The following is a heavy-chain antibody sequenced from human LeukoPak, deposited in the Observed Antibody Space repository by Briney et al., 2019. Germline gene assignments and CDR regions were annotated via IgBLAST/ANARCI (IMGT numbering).Heavy chain of an antibody. Sequence: GGSLRLSCEGSGFTFSNYWMSWVRQAPGKGLEWVANIQQHGSETYYGDSVKGRFTISRDNAKNSLYLQMNSLRAEDTAVYYCARIKGGFQATTYYFDYWGQGTLVTVSS. J-gene: IGHJ4*02. D-gene: IGHD1-26*01. CDR2: IQQHGSET. CDR1: GFTFSNYW. V-gene: IGHV3-7*01. CDR3: ARIKGGFQATTYYFDY.